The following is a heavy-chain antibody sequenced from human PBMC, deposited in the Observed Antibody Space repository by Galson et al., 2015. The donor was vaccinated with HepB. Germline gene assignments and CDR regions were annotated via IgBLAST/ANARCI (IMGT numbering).Heavy chain of an antibody. D-gene: IGHD6-19*01. Sequence: SLRLSCAASGFIFSNYGMHWVRQAPGKGLEWVAVIWYDGSNKYYADSVKGRFTISRDNSKNMLYLQMNSLRAEDTAVYYCAKDSGWFFDYWGQGTLVTVSS. CDR1: GFIFSNYG. CDR2: IWYDGSNK. J-gene: IGHJ4*02. CDR3: AKDSGWFFDY. V-gene: IGHV3-33*06.